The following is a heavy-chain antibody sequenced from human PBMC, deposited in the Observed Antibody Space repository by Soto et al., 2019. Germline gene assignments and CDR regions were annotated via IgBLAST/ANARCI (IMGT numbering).Heavy chain of an antibody. CDR1: GFRFSEHA. J-gene: IGHJ5*02. Sequence: PGGSLRLSCNFSGFRFSEHAMTWARQAPGKGLEWVGFIRNTPYGGTTDYAASVRGRFTISRDDSASIAYLQMNSLKTEDSGLYYCSRGSFGYYGPWGPGTLVTVSS. V-gene: IGHV3-49*04. CDR3: SRGSFGYYGP. D-gene: IGHD2-2*03. CDR2: IRNTPYGGTT.